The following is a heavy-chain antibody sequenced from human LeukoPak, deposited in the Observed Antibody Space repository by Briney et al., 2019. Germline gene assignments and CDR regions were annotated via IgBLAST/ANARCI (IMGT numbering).Heavy chain of an antibody. V-gene: IGHV3-23*01. CDR1: GFTFSSYG. D-gene: IGHD5-12*01. Sequence: PGGSLRLSCAASGFTFSSYGMSWVRQAPGKGLEWVSAISGSGGSTYYADSVKGRFTISRDNSKNTLYLQMNSLRAEDTAVYYCAKDRDYSGYDWTIDYWGQGTLVTASS. CDR2: ISGSGGST. CDR3: AKDRDYSGYDWTIDY. J-gene: IGHJ4*02.